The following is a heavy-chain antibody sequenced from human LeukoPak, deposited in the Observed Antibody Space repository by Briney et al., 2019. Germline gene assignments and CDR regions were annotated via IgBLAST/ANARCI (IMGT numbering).Heavy chain of an antibody. Sequence: GGSLRLSCASSGFTVSSNYMSWVRQAPGKGLEWVSVIYSGGSTYYADSVKGRFTISRDNSKNTLYLQMNSLRAEDTAVYYCARGSAVAGIKGYYFDYWGQGTLVTVSS. CDR2: IYSGGST. CDR1: GFTVSSNY. V-gene: IGHV3-66*01. D-gene: IGHD6-19*01. J-gene: IGHJ4*02. CDR3: ARGSAVAGIKGYYFDY.